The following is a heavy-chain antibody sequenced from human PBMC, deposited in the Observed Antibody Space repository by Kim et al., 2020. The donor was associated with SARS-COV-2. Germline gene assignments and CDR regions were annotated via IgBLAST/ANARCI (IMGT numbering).Heavy chain of an antibody. D-gene: IGHD3-16*01. V-gene: IGHV3-33*01. J-gene: IGHJ4*02. CDR3: ARDYGDFDY. CDR2: SNK. Sequence: SNKYYADSVKGRFTISRDNSKNTLYLQMNSLRAEDTAVYYCARDYGDFDYWGQGTLVTVSS.